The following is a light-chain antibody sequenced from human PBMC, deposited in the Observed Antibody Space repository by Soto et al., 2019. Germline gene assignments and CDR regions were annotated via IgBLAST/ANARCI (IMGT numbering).Light chain of an antibody. V-gene: IGLV2-8*01. Sequence: QSAQTQPPSASGSPGQSVTISCTGTSSDVGGYDYVSWYQQHPGKAPKLMIYEVTIRPSGVSDRFSGSKSGNTASLTVSGIQAEDEADYYCSSYTGGNPSYVFGTGTKLTVL. J-gene: IGLJ1*01. CDR3: SSYTGGNPSYV. CDR1: SSDVGGYDY. CDR2: EVT.